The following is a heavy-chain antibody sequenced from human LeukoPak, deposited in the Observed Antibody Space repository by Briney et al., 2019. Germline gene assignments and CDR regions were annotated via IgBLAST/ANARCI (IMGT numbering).Heavy chain of an antibody. J-gene: IGHJ4*02. CDR2: IYYTGST. D-gene: IGHD1-26*01. CDR1: GASISGGTYY. Sequence: SETLSLTCSVSGASISGGTYYWGWIRQPPGKGLEWIGSIYYTGSTYNNPSLKSRVAISVDTSKNQFSLKLSSVTAADTAVYYCARRGGSGRAFDYWGQGTLVTVSS. CDR3: ARRGGSGRAFDY. V-gene: IGHV4-39*01.